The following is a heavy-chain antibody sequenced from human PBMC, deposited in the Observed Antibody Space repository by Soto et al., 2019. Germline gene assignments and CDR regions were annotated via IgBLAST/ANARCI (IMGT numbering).Heavy chain of an antibody. CDR3: AKDHNDILTGYFYYYYGMDV. D-gene: IGHD3-9*01. CDR1: GFTFSSYA. V-gene: IGHV3-23*01. J-gene: IGHJ6*02. Sequence: GGSLRLSCAASGFTFSSYAMSWVRQAPGKGLEWVSAISGSGGSTYYADSVKGRFTISRDNSKNTLYLQMNSLRAEDTAVYYCAKDHNDILTGYFYYYYGMDVWGQGTTVTVSS. CDR2: ISGSGGST.